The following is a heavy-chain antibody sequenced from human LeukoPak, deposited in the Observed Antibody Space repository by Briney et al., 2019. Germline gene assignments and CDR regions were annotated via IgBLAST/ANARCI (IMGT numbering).Heavy chain of an antibody. J-gene: IGHJ4*02. CDR3: ARGPLGLRRTLGY. CDR2: INHSGST. Sequence: PSDTQSLTCAVYGRSFSGYYSSWIRHPPGKGLEWIGEINHSGSTNYNTSPKSRVTISAETSKNQLSLKLSSVTAADTAVYYCARGPLGLRRTLGYWGQGTMVTVSS. V-gene: IGHV4-34*01. CDR1: GRSFSGYY. D-gene: IGHD5-12*01.